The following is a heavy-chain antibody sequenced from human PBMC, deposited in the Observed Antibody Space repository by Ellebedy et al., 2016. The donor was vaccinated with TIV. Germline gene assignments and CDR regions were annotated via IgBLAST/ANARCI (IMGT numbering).Heavy chain of an antibody. CDR1: GVSVSANNVY. J-gene: IGHJ4*02. CDR2: INYSGTT. D-gene: IGHD3-22*01. Sequence: MPSETLSLTCSVSGVSVSANNVYWGWIRQPPGKGLEWIGTINYSGTTYYNPTLKSRGSISVDTSNNQFSLNLSSVTAADTAVYYCARGYYDDNGYYDPGEWGPGTLVAVSS. V-gene: IGHV4-39*07. CDR3: ARGYYDDNGYYDPGE.